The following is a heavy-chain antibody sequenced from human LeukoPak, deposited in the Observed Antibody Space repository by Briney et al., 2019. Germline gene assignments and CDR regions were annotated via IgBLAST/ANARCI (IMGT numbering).Heavy chain of an antibody. CDR1: GVSISTTITNW. J-gene: IGHJ4*02. D-gene: IGHD7-27*01. V-gene: IGHV4-4*02. Sequence: SETLSLTCAVSGVSISTTITNWRSWVRQPPGKGLEWIGEIYRSGSTNYNPSLKSRVTISVDKSKNQFSLKLTSVTAADTAVYYCARTGDRVFDYWGQGTLVTVSS. CDR2: IYRSGST. CDR3: ARTGDRVFDY.